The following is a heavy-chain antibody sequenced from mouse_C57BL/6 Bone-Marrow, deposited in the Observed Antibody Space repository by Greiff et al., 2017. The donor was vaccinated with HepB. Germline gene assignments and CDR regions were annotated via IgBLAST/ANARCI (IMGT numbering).Heavy chain of an antibody. J-gene: IGHJ4*01. CDR3: ARHLRNYAMDY. CDR1: GFTFSDYY. D-gene: IGHD3-2*02. Sequence: EVNVVESGGGLVQPGGSLKLSCAASGFTFSDYYMYWVRQTPEKRLEWVAYISNGGGSTYYPDTVKGRFTISRDNAKNTLYLQMSRLKSEDTAMYYCARHLRNYAMDYWGQGTSVTVSS. CDR2: ISNGGGST. V-gene: IGHV5-12*01.